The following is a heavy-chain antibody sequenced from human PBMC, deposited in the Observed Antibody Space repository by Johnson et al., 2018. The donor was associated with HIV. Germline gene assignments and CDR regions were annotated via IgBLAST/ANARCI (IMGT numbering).Heavy chain of an antibody. Sequence: VQLVESGGALVQPGGSLRLSCAASGFTFSRYWMSWVRQAPGKGLQWVANMKQDGSEEHYLDSVKGRFTISRDNAKNSLSLQMNSLRAEDTAMYYCARDLRGTLDAFDVWGQGTTVTVSS. V-gene: IGHV3-7*05. CDR1: GFTFSRYW. CDR3: ARDLRGTLDAFDV. J-gene: IGHJ3*01. CDR2: MKQDGSEE.